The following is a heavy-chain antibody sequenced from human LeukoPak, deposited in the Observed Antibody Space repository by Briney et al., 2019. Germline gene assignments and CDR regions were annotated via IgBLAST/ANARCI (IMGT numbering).Heavy chain of an antibody. CDR3: AGRWSFDY. D-gene: IGHD2-15*01. CDR1: GFTFSNDW. V-gene: IGHV3-74*01. J-gene: IGHJ4*02. CDR2: ISSDGTTT. Sequence: AGGSLRLSCAVSGFTFSNDWMHWVRQAPGKGLVWVSRISSDGTTTNYADSVTGRFTISRDNAKNTLYLQMDSLRAEDTAVYYRAGRWSFDYWGQGTLVTVSS.